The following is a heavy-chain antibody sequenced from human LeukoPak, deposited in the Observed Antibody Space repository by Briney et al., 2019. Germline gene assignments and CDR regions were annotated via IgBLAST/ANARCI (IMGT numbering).Heavy chain of an antibody. CDR2: ISGDGGST. J-gene: IGHJ4*02. CDR1: GFTFDDYA. Sequence: PAGSLRLSCAASGFTFDDYAMHWVRHAPGKGLEWVSLISGDGGSTYYADSVKGRFTISRDNSKNSLYLQMNSLRTEDTALYYCAKIRSPGSHIPPLDYWGQGTLVTVSS. CDR3: AKIRSPGSHIPPLDY. V-gene: IGHV3-43*02. D-gene: IGHD3-10*01.